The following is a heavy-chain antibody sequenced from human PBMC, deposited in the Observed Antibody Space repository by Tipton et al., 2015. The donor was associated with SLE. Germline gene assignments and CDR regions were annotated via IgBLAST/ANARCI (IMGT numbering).Heavy chain of an antibody. J-gene: IGHJ4*02. Sequence: GSLRLSCSVSGFPFSDSDMHWVRQSTTKGLEWLSVIGIPGDTQYAESVRGRFTISRDNAKNSLYLQMNNLRPEDTAVYYCARAWGWIINHWGQGALVTVSS. V-gene: IGHV3-13*01. CDR3: ARAWGWIINH. CDR2: IGIPGDT. CDR1: GFPFSDSD. D-gene: IGHD3-10*01.